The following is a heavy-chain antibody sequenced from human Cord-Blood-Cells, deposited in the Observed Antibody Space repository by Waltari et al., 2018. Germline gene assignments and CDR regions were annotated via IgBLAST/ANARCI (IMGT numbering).Heavy chain of an antibody. J-gene: IGHJ5*02. D-gene: IGHD3-22*01. Sequence: QLQLQESGPGLVKPSETLSLTCTVSGGSISSSSYYWGWIRQPPGKGLEWIGSIYYSGSTYYNPSLKSRVTISVDTSKNQFSLKLSSVTAADTAVYYCARQTAYYYDSSCYYFDWFDPWGQGTLVTVSS. CDR1: GGSISSSSYY. CDR3: ARQTAYYYDSSCYYFDWFDP. V-gene: IGHV4-39*01. CDR2: IYYSGST.